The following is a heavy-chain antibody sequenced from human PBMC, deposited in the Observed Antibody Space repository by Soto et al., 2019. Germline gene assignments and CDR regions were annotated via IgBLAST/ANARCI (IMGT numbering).Heavy chain of an antibody. J-gene: IGHJ1*01. Sequence: EVQLVESGGGLVQPGGSLRLSCAASGFTFTNYWMHWVRQAPGKGLQWVARVDGEGSGTSYADSVKGRFTISRDNAKNTLSLPMHSLRADDTAVYYCGSVFQHCGGGTLVTVSS. D-gene: IGHD3-3*02. CDR1: GFTFTNYW. CDR2: VDGEGSGT. CDR3: GSVFQH. V-gene: IGHV3-74*01.